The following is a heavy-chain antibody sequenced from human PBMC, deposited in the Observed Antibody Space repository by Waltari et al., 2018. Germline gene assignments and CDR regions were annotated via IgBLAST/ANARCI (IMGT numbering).Heavy chain of an antibody. Sequence: EVRRVASGGGRVTPGGSLRLSCGASGFSFNIYYSNAFRQAQGKGLEWVSSITASSDYIYYADAVKGRFTISRDNAKNSVYLHMTSLRAEDTAVYYCARLGAVCGNSSCPWFFDSWGQGTLVTVSS. CDR2: ITASSDYI. D-gene: IGHD3-16*01. CDR3: ARLGAVCGNSSCPWFFDS. V-gene: IGHV3-21*01. J-gene: IGHJ4*02. CDR1: GFSFNIYY.